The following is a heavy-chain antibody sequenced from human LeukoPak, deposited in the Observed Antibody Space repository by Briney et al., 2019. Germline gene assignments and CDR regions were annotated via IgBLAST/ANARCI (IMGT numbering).Heavy chain of an antibody. Sequence: GGSLRLSCAASGFTSGFTFSSFAMSWVRQAPGKGLEWVSGISGSGDSTYYADSVKGRFTISRDNSKNTLYLQMNSLRAEDTAVYYCAKEYYDILTGYLPRFYIDYWGQGTLVTVSS. D-gene: IGHD3-9*01. CDR3: AKEYYDILTGYLPRFYIDY. J-gene: IGHJ4*02. CDR1: GFTFSSFA. V-gene: IGHV3-23*01. CDR2: ISGSGDST.